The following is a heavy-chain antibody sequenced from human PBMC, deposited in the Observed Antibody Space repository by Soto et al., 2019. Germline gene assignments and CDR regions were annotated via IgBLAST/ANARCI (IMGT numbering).Heavy chain of an antibody. CDR1: GASIRSGGYY. CDR2: IYYTGST. V-gene: IGHV4-31*03. CDR3: ARIEMASIK. J-gene: IGHJ4*02. Sequence: SETLSLTCSVSGASIRSGGYYWSWLRQSPGKGLEWIGHIYYTGSTLYSPSLKSRLTISLDTSKNQFSLDLRSVTAADTAMYYCARIEMASIKWGRGTLVTVSS.